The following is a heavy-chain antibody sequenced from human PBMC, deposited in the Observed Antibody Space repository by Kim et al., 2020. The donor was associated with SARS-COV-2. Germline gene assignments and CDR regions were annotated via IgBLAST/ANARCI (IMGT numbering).Heavy chain of an antibody. CDR1: GYSFTSHW. J-gene: IGHJ2*01. V-gene: IGHV5-51*01. CDR2: IYPGDSDT. D-gene: IGHD6-19*01. Sequence: GESLKISCEGFGYSFTSHWIAWVRQLPGKGLEWMGIIYPGDSDTKYSPSFQGQVTFSADKSINIAYLQWSSLTASDTALYYCARRGGSVSYTSAWYFDLWGRGTLVTVSS. CDR3: ARRGGSVSYTSAWYFDL.